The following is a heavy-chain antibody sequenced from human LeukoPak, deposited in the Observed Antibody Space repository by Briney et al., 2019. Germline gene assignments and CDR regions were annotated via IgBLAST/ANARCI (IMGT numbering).Heavy chain of an antibody. CDR1: GSTFSSYA. V-gene: IGHV3-23*01. CDR2: ISGSGGST. CDR3: AKNPADFWSGYRWFDP. Sequence: PGGSLRLSCAASGSTFSSYAMSWVRQAPGKGLEWVSAISGSGGSTYYADSVKGRFTISRDNSKNTLYLQMNSLRAEDTAVYYCAKNPADFWSGYRWFDPWGQGTLVTVSS. J-gene: IGHJ5*02. D-gene: IGHD3-3*01.